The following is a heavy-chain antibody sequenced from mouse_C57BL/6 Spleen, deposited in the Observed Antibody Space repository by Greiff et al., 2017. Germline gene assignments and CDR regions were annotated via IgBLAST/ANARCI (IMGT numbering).Heavy chain of an antibody. Sequence: QVQLQQSGAELVRPGASVTLSCKASGYTFTDYEMHWVKQTPVHGLEWIGAIDPETGGTAYNQKFKGKAILTADKSSSTAYMELRSLTSEDSAVYYCSQINKFITTAGAMDYWGQGTSVTVSS. D-gene: IGHD1-1*01. CDR1: GYTFTDYE. V-gene: IGHV1-15*01. CDR3: SQINKFITTAGAMDY. J-gene: IGHJ4*01. CDR2: IDPETGGT.